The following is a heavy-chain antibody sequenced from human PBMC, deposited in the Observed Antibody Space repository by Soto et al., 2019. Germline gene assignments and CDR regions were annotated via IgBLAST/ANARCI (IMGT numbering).Heavy chain of an antibody. Sequence: SETLSLTCTFSGGSISSGDYYWSWIRQPPGKGLEWIGYIYYSGSTYYNPSLKSRVTISVDTSKNQFSLKLSSVTAADTAVYYCARGGRGIGGGYSYGNPLFDYWGQGTLVTVSS. V-gene: IGHV4-30-4*01. CDR1: GGSISSGDYY. CDR3: ARGGRGIGGGYSYGNPLFDY. J-gene: IGHJ4*02. CDR2: IYYSGST. D-gene: IGHD5-18*01.